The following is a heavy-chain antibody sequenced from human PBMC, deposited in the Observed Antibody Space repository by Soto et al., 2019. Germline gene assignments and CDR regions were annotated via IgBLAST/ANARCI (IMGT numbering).Heavy chain of an antibody. CDR2: IYYSGST. V-gene: IGHV4-61*01. D-gene: IGHD3-16*02. CDR1: GGSVSSGSYY. Sequence: SETPSLTCTVSGGSVSSGSYYWSWIRQPPGKGLEWIGYIYYSGSTNCNPSLKSRVTISVDTSKNQFSLKLSSVTAADTAVYYCARVPLYVWGSYRSGGMDVWGQGTTVTVSS. J-gene: IGHJ6*02. CDR3: ARVPLYVWGSYRSGGMDV.